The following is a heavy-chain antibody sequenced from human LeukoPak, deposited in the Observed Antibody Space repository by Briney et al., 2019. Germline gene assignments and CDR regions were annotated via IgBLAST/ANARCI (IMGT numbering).Heavy chain of an antibody. J-gene: IGHJ4*02. CDR2: ISACNGNT. Sequence: ASVKVSCKASGYTFTSYGISWVRQAPGQGLGWMGWISACNGNTNYAQKLQGRVTMTTDTSTSTAYMELRSLGSDDTAVHYCARDSQYDYVWGSYRSLPPAYWGQGTLVTVSS. CDR3: ARDSQYDYVWGSYRSLPPAY. D-gene: IGHD3-16*02. CDR1: GYTFTSYG. V-gene: IGHV1-18*01.